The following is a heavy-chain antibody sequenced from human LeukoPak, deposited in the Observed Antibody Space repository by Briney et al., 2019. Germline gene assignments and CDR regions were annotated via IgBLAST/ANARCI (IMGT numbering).Heavy chain of an antibody. CDR1: GGTFSSYA. D-gene: IGHD3-3*01. Sequence: SVKVSCKASGGTFSSYAISWVRQAPGQGLEWMGGIIPIFGTANYAQKFQGGVTITADESTSTAYMELSSLRSEDTAVYYCARDERFLEWLLFNYWGQGTLVTVSS. CDR3: ARDERFLEWLLFNY. J-gene: IGHJ4*02. V-gene: IGHV1-69*01. CDR2: IIPIFGTA.